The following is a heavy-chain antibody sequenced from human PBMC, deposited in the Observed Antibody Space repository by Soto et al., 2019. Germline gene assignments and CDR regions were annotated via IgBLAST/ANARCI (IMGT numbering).Heavy chain of an antibody. Sequence: PSETLSLTCAVYGGSFSGYYWSWIRQPPGKGLEWIGEINHSGSTNYNPSLKSRVTISVDTSKNQFSLKLSSVTAADTAVYYCARAEEDLYDYDSSGYSWGSDHWGHGSLGNVSS. D-gene: IGHD3-22*01. J-gene: IGHJ5*02. CDR1: GGSFSGYY. V-gene: IGHV4-34*01. CDR3: ARAEEDLYDYDSSGYSWGSDH. CDR2: INHSGST.